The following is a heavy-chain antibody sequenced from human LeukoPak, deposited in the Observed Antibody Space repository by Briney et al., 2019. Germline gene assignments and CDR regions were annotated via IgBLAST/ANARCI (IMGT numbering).Heavy chain of an antibody. CDR2: IYHSGST. CDR3: ARHPSSSSSLYYYYMDV. Sequence: SETLSLTCAVSGYSISSGYYWGWIRQPPGKGLEWIGSIYHSGSTYYNPSLKSRVTISVDTSKNQFSLKLSSVTAADTAVYYCARHPSSSSSLYYYYMDVWGKGTTVTVSS. J-gene: IGHJ6*03. V-gene: IGHV4-38-2*01. D-gene: IGHD6-6*01. CDR1: GYSISSGYY.